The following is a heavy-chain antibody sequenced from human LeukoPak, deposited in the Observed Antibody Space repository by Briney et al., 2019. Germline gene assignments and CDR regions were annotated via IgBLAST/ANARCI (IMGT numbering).Heavy chain of an antibody. V-gene: IGHV4-38-2*02. Sequence: PSETLSLTCTVSGYSISSGYYWGWIRQPPGKGLEWIGSIYHSGSTYYNPSLKSRVTMSVDTSKNQFSLKLSSVTAADTAVYYCARYIYGYWWGQGTLVTVSS. CDR3: ARYIYGYW. CDR1: GYSISSGYY. J-gene: IGHJ4*02. CDR2: IYHSGST. D-gene: IGHD5-18*01.